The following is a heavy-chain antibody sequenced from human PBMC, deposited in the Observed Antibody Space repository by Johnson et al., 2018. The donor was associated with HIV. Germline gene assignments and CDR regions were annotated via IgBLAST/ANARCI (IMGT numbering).Heavy chain of an antibody. CDR3: AREGDYVWGPGKVSDI. V-gene: IGHV3-74*01. CDR2: INSYGSST. D-gene: IGHD3-16*01. J-gene: IGHJ3*02. Sequence: VQLVESGGGLVQPGGSLRLSCAASGFTFSSYWMHWVRQAPGKGLVWVSRINSYGSSTSYADSVKGRFTISRDNSKNTLYLQINSLRAEDTAVYYCAREGDYVWGPGKVSDIWGQGTMVTVSS. CDR1: GFTFSSYW.